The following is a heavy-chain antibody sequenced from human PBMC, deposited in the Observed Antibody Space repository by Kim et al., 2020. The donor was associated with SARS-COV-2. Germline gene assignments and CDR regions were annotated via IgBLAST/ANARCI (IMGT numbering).Heavy chain of an antibody. Sequence: GGSLRLSCTTSGFTFTGHAMSWVRQAPGKGLEWVSSIDGSDGTTYYVDSVKGRFAISRDNSKNTLYLQMSGLRAEDTAVYYCVKGGWGGDWEHWRDG. CDR1: GFTFTGHA. J-gene: IGHJ1*01. CDR3: VKGGWGGDWEH. CDR2: IDGSDGTT. V-gene: IGHV3-23*01. D-gene: IGHD3-10*01.